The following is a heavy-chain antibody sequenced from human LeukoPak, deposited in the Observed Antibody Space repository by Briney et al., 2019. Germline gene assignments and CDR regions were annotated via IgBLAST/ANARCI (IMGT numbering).Heavy chain of an antibody. CDR3: ARDNRSWNYYYYMDV. J-gene: IGHJ6*03. Sequence: SVKVSCKASGGTFSSYAISWVRQAPGQGLEWMGGVIPIFGTANYAQKFQGRVTITADESTSTAYMELSSLRSEDTALYYCARDNRSWNYYYYMDVWGKGTTVTVSS. CDR1: GGTFSSYA. CDR2: VIPIFGTA. V-gene: IGHV1-69*13. D-gene: IGHD1-14*01.